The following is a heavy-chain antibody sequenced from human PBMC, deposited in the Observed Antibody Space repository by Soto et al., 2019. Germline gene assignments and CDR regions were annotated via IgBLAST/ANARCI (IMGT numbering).Heavy chain of an antibody. CDR3: ARPKGSYSSGYYYFDY. V-gene: IGHV1-69*01. J-gene: IGHJ4*02. CDR2: IIPLFGTA. D-gene: IGHD6-19*01. CDR1: GGTFSTYA. Sequence: QVQLVQSGAEVKQPGSSVKVSCKTSGGTFSTYAIYWVRQAPGQGLEWMGAIIPLFGTADYAQKFQGRVTITEDESTSTAYMELSSLRSEDAAVYYCARPKGSYSSGYYYFDYWGQGTLVTVSS.